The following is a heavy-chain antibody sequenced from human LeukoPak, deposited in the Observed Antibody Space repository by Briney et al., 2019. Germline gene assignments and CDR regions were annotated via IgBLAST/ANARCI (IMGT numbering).Heavy chain of an antibody. CDR3: ARGGDSSTYYLLDAFDI. J-gene: IGHJ3*02. D-gene: IGHD3-22*01. V-gene: IGHV4-34*01. CDR1: GGSFSGYY. Sequence: PSETLSLTRAVYGGSFSGYYWSWIRQPPGKGLEWIGEINHSGSTNYNPSLKSRVTISVDTSKNQFSLKLSSVTAADTAVYYCARGGDSSTYYLLDAFDIWGQGTMVTVSS. CDR2: INHSGST.